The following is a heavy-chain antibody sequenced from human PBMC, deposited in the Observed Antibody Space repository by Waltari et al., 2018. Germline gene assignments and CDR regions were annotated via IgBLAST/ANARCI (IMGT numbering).Heavy chain of an antibody. V-gene: IGHV4-39*07. CDR2: IYYSGST. CDR1: GGSISSSRYY. CDR3: ARRIVVEGRAFDI. J-gene: IGHJ3*02. Sequence: QLQLQESGPGLVKPSETLSLTCTVSGGSISSSRYYWGWLRQPPGKGLEWIGSIYYSGSTYYNPSLKSRVTISVDTSKNQFSLKLSSVTAADTAVYYCARRIVVEGRAFDIWGQGTMVTVSS. D-gene: IGHD3-22*01.